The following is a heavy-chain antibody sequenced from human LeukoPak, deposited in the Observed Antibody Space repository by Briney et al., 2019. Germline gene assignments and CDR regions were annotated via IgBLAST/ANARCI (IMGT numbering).Heavy chain of an antibody. CDR2: ISSTGAYI. J-gene: IGHJ4*02. D-gene: IGHD6-25*01. Sequence: GGSLRLSCAASGFAFNTYTMNWVRQTPGKGLEWVSSISSTGAYIYHADSMDGRFTVSRDNARNLLYLNMKSLRAEDSAMYYCARVSSNPYSRGYYHFDYWGQGTLVTVSS. V-gene: IGHV3-21*01. CDR3: ARVSSNPYSRGYYHFDY. CDR1: GFAFNTYT.